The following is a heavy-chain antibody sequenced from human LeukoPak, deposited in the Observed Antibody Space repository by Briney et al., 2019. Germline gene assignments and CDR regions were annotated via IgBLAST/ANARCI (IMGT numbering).Heavy chain of an antibody. CDR2: IRSKANSYAT. CDR1: GFTFSGSA. CDR3: TRPNYYDSSGYSN. J-gene: IGHJ4*02. Sequence: GGSLRLSCAASGFTFSGSAMHWVRQASGKGLEWVGRIRSKANSYATAYAASVKGRFTISRDDSKNTAYLQMNSLKTEDTAVYYCTRPNYYDSSGYSNWGQGTLVTVSS. D-gene: IGHD3-22*01. V-gene: IGHV3-73*01.